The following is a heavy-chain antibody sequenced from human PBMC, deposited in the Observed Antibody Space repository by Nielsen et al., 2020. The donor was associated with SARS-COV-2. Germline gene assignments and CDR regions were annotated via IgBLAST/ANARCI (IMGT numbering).Heavy chain of an antibody. Sequence: GESLKISCAASGFTFSSYSMNWVRQAPGKGLEWVSSISSSSSYIYYADSVKGRFTISRDNAKNSLYLQMNSLRAEDTALYYCVKDMVRSSPEWELILGVAFDVWGQGTLVTVSS. V-gene: IGHV3-21*04. CDR3: VKDMVRSSPEWELILGVAFDV. CDR2: ISSSSSYI. CDR1: GFTFSSYS. J-gene: IGHJ3*01. D-gene: IGHD1-26*01.